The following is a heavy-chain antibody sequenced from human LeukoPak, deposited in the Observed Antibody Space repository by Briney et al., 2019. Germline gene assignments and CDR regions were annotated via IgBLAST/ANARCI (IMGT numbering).Heavy chain of an antibody. CDR3: ARDFPVVTAIPGNWFDP. V-gene: IGHV4-39*07. J-gene: IGHJ5*02. Sequence: SETLSLTCTVSGGSISSSSYYWGWIRQPPGKGLEWIGSIYYSGSTYYNPSLKSRVTISVDTSKNQFSLKLSSVTAADTAVYYCARDFPVVTAIPGNWFDPWGQGTLVTVSS. D-gene: IGHD2-21*02. CDR2: IYYSGST. CDR1: GGSISSSSYY.